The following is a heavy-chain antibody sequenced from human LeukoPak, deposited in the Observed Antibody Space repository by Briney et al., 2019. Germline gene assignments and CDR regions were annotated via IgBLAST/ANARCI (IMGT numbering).Heavy chain of an antibody. Sequence: GGSLRLSCAASGFTFSSYWMHWVRHAPGKGLVWVSRINTDGSSTSYADSVKGRFTISRDNAKNTLYLQMNSLRAEDTAVYYCARTYDFWSGYSYYYYYYMDVWGKGTTVTVSS. V-gene: IGHV3-74*01. CDR2: INTDGSST. J-gene: IGHJ6*03. CDR1: GFTFSSYW. CDR3: ARTYDFWSGYSYYYYYYMDV. D-gene: IGHD3-3*01.